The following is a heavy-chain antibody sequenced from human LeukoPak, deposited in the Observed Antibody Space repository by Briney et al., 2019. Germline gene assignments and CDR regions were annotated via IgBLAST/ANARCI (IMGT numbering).Heavy chain of an antibody. D-gene: IGHD1-1*01. V-gene: IGHV1-18*01. CDR2: ISAYNGNT. CDR3: ARESRLNDDI. Sequence: ASVKVSCKASGYTFTSYGINWARQAPGQGLEWMGWISAYNGNTNYPQKLQGRVTMTTDTSTSTAYMELRSLRSDDTAVYYCARESRLNDDIWGQGTMVTVSS. J-gene: IGHJ3*02. CDR1: GYTFTSYG.